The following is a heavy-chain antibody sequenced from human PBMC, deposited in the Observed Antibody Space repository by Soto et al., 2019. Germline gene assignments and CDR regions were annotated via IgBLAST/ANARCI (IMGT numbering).Heavy chain of an antibody. Sequence: PGESLKISCKGSGYSFNNYWISWVRQMPGKGLEWMGRIDPSDSYASFSPSFQGRATMSADKSISTAYLQWSSLKASDTAMYYCARQNYDDRSFDYWGQGTLVTVSA. CDR1: GYSFNNYW. V-gene: IGHV5-10-1*01. D-gene: IGHD3-3*01. CDR3: ARQNYDDRSFDY. CDR2: IDPSDSYA. J-gene: IGHJ4*02.